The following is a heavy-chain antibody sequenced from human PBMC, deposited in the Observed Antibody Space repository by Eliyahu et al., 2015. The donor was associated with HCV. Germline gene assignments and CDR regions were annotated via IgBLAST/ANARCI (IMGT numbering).Heavy chain of an antibody. CDR2: ISYDGSNK. CDR1: GFTFSXYA. Sequence: QVQLVESGGGVVQPGRSLRLSCAASGFTFSXYAXPXVRQAPGKGLEWVAVISYDGSNKYYADSVKGRFTISRDNSKNTLYLQMNSLRAEDTAVYYCARGLGIVVVVAATPWGAFDIWGQGTMVTVSS. V-gene: IGHV3-30-3*01. J-gene: IGHJ3*02. CDR3: ARGLGIVVVVAATPWGAFDI. D-gene: IGHD2-15*01.